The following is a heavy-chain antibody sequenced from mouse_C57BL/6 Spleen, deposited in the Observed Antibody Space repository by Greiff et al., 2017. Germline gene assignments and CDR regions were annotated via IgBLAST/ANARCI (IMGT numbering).Heavy chain of an antibody. Sequence: VQLQQPGAELVRPGSSVKLSCKASGYTFTSYWMDWVKQRPGQGLEWIGNIYPSDSETNYNQKFKDKATLTVDKSSSTAYMQLSSLTSEDSAVCYCARVVNAFAYWGQGTLVTVSA. CDR1: GYTFTSYW. J-gene: IGHJ3*01. V-gene: IGHV1-61*01. CDR3: ARVVNAFAY. CDR2: IYPSDSET.